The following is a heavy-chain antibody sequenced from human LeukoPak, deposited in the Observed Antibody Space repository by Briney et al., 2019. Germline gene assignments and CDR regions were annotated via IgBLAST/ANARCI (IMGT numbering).Heavy chain of an antibody. D-gene: IGHD3-3*01. CDR1: GGSFSGYY. V-gene: IGHV4-34*01. J-gene: IGHJ4*02. CDR2: INHSGST. CDR3: VRDRPSYDFWSGYYYEGLEY. Sequence: SETLSLTCVVYGGSFSGYYRSWIRQPPGKGLEWIGEINHSGSTNYNPSLKSRVTISVDTSENQFSLELASVTAADTAVYYCVRDRPSYDFWSGYYYEGLEYWGQGTLVTVSS.